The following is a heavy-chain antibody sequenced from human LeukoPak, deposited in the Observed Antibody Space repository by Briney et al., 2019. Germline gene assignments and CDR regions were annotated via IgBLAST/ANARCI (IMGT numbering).Heavy chain of an antibody. CDR3: ARDSDRRSDY. Sequence: GGSLRLSCVASGFSLSSYWMSWVRQAPGKGLEWVASIKESGSEQLYVESVKGRFTISRDSARNSLYLQLNTLRAEDTAVYYCARDSDRRSDYWGQGTLVTVSS. CDR1: GFSLSSYW. J-gene: IGHJ4*02. V-gene: IGHV3-7*05. CDR2: IKESGSEQ. D-gene: IGHD4-17*01.